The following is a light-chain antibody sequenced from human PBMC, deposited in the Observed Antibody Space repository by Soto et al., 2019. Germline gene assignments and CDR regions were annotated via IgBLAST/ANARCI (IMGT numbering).Light chain of an antibody. CDR1: SSDIGGYKY. V-gene: IGLV2-14*03. J-gene: IGLJ2*01. Sequence: QSALTQPASVSGSPGQSITISCTGTSSDIGGYKYVSWYQHHPGTAPKLMIYDVTNRPSGVSNRFSGSKSGNTASLTISGLQAEDEGDYYCTSYASSSTPVVFGGVTKLTVL. CDR3: TSYASSSTPVV. CDR2: DVT.